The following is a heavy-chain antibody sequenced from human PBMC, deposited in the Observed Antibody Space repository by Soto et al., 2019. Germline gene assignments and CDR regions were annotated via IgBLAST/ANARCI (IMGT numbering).Heavy chain of an antibody. CDR2: INAHSGGT. CDR3: AKDLTRQLAYWLDP. V-gene: IGHV1-2*02. CDR1: GFSFTGYY. D-gene: IGHD6-6*01. Sequence: SVKVSCKASGFSFTGYYIHWLRQAPGQGLEWMGWINAHSGGTEYAQKFQGRVTLTRDTSIATAHLTLTSLTSDDTALYYCAKDLTRQLAYWLDPWGQGTQVTVSS. J-gene: IGHJ5*02.